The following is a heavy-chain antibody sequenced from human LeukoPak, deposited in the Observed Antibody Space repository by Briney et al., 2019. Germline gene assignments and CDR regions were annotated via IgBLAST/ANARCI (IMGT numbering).Heavy chain of an antibody. CDR1: GYTFTNYG. J-gene: IGHJ4*02. V-gene: IGHV1-18*04. CDR2: ISAYNGNT. D-gene: IGHD6-19*01. CDR3: ARERGALAVAGTGGYFDY. Sequence: ASVKVSCKASGYTFTNYGISWVRQAPGQGLEWMGWISAYNGNTNYAQKLQGRVTMTTDTSTSTAYMELRSLRSDDTAVYYCARERGALAVAGTGGYFDYWGQGTLVTVSS.